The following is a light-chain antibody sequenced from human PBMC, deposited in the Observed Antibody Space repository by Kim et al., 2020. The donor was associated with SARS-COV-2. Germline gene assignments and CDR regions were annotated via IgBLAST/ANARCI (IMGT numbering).Light chain of an antibody. Sequence: EIVFTQSPGTLSLSPGERATLSCRASQSVSSSYLAWYQQKPGQAPRLLIYGASSRATGIPDRFSGSGSGTDFTLTISRLEPEDFAVYYCLQYGSSPLTFGGGTKVDIK. CDR3: LQYGSSPLT. J-gene: IGKJ4*01. CDR2: GAS. CDR1: QSVSSSY. V-gene: IGKV3-20*01.